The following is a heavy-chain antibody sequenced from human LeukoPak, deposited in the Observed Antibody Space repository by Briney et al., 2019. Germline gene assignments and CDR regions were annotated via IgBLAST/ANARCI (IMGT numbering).Heavy chain of an antibody. J-gene: IGHJ4*02. CDR2: IYYSGST. Sequence: SETLSLTCAVSGGSINSYYWYWIRQPPGKGLEWIGSIYYSGSTNYNPSLKSRVTMSVDTSKNQFSLKLTSVTAADTAVYYCARDVAAAGASSIDYWGQGTLVTVSS. D-gene: IGHD6-13*01. V-gene: IGHV4-59*12. CDR3: ARDVAAAGASSIDY. CDR1: GGSINSYY.